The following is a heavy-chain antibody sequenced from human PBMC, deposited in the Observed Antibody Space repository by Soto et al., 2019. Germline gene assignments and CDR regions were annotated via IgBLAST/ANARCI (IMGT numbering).Heavy chain of an antibody. Sequence: GGSLRLSCAASGFTFSSYSMYWVRQAPGKGLEWVSSISSSGTYMYFADSVKGRLTISRDNAKNSLFLQMNNLRVEDTAVYYCARAYSSGWVDSWGQGTLVTVSS. J-gene: IGHJ4*02. D-gene: IGHD6-19*01. CDR2: ISSSGTYM. V-gene: IGHV3-21*04. CDR1: GFTFSSYS. CDR3: ARAYSSGWVDS.